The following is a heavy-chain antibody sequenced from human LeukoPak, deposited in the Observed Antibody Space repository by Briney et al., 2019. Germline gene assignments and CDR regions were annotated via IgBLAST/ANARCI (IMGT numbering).Heavy chain of an antibody. D-gene: IGHD2-15*01. CDR2: IYYSGST. CDR3: ARALIGGSGLSLDAFDI. CDR1: GGSISSYY. V-gene: IGHV4-59*01. Sequence: PSETLSLTCTVSGGSISSYYWSWIRQPPGKGLEWIGYIYYSGSTNYNPSLKSRVTISVDTSKNQFSLKLSSVTAADTAVYYCARALIGGSGLSLDAFDIWGQGTMVTVSS. J-gene: IGHJ3*02.